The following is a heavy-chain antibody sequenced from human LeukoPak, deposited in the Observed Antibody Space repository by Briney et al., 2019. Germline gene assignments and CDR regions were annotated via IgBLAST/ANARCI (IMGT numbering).Heavy chain of an antibody. CDR1: GFTFSSYS. CDR3: ARDLGYCTNGVCHTRFDY. D-gene: IGHD2-8*01. Sequence: GGSLRLSCVVSGFTFSSYSMNWVRQAAGKGLEWVSYISSSSSDIYYADSVKGRFTISRDNTKASLFLQLNSLRAEDTAVYYCARDLGYCTNGVCHTRFDYWGQGALVTVSS. V-gene: IGHV3-21*05. CDR2: ISSSSSDI. J-gene: IGHJ4*02.